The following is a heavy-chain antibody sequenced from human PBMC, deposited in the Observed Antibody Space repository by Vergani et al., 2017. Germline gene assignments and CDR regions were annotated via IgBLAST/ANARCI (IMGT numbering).Heavy chain of an antibody. Sequence: QVQLQESGPGLVKPSQTLSLTCTVSGGSISSGGYYWSWIRQHPGKGLVWIGYIYYSGSTYLNPFLKSRVTISVDTSKNQFSLKLSSVTAADTAVYYCASNTVDFWSGYQLYLPTRYYYMDVWGKGSTVTVSS. CDR2: IYYSGST. CDR1: GGSISSGGYY. D-gene: IGHD3-3*01. J-gene: IGHJ6*03. CDR3: ASNTVDFWSGYQLYLPTRYYYMDV. V-gene: IGHV4-31*03.